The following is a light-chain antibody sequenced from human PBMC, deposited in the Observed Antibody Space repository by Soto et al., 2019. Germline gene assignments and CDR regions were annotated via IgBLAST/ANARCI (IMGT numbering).Light chain of an antibody. Sequence: EMVLTQSPGTLSLSPGERATLSCRASQSVSSSYLAWYQQRPGQARRLLIYGASSRATGIPDRLSGSGSGTDFTLTISRLEPEDVAVYYCQQYGSSPPLTFGGGTKVEIK. CDR3: QQYGSSPPLT. CDR2: GAS. CDR1: QSVSSSY. J-gene: IGKJ4*01. V-gene: IGKV3-20*01.